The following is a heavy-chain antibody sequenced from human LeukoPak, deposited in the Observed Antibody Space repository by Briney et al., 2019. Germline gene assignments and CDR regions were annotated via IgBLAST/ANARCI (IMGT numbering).Heavy chain of an antibody. D-gene: IGHD3-10*01. Sequence: PGGSLRLSCAASGFTVSSNYRSWVRQAPGKGLEWVSVIYSGGSTYYADSVKGRFTISRDNSKNTLYLQMNSLRAEDTAVYYCASPLSITMVRGVKGYYGMDVWGKGNPGHRLL. CDR2: IYSGGST. J-gene: IGHJ6*04. CDR1: GFTVSSNY. V-gene: IGHV3-53*01. CDR3: ASPLSITMVRGVKGYYGMDV.